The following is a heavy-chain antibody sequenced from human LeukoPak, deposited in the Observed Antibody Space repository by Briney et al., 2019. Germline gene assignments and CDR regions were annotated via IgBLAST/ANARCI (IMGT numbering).Heavy chain of an antibody. CDR2: IYPGDSDT. CDR1: GYSFTSYW. J-gene: IGHJ4*02. Sequence: GESLKISCKGSGYSFTSYWIGWVRQMPGKGLEWMGIIYPGDSDTRYSPSFQGQVTISADKSISTAYLQWSSLKASDTAMYYCARHTYYYDSSGYRPFDYWGQGTLVTASS. D-gene: IGHD3-22*01. V-gene: IGHV5-51*01. CDR3: ARHTYYYDSSGYRPFDY.